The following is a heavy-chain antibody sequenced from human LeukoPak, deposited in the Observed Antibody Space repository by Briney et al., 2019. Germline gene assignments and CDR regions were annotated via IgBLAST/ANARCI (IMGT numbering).Heavy chain of an antibody. D-gene: IGHD3-10*01. CDR1: GYTFTDYY. CDR2: INPNSGGT. Sequence: ASVRVSCKASGYTFTDYYLHWVRQAPGHGLEWMGWINPNSGGTNYAQKFQGRVTMTRDTSITTAYMELNRLRSDDTAVYYCARDPYASGSYLLDYWGQGTLVTVSS. V-gene: IGHV1-2*02. CDR3: ARDPYASGSYLLDY. J-gene: IGHJ4*02.